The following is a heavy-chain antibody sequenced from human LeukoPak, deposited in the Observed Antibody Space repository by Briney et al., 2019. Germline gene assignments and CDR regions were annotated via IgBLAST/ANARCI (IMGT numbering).Heavy chain of an antibody. CDR1: GFTFSSDS. CDR3: ARDDYDYVWGSYRHHYFDY. V-gene: IGHV3-21*01. Sequence: GGSLRLSCAASGFTFSSDSMNWVRQAPGKGLEWVSSISSSSSYIYYADSVKGRFTLSRDNAKNSLYLQMNSLRAEDTAVYYCARDDYDYVWGSYRHHYFDYWGQGTLVTVSS. D-gene: IGHD3-16*02. CDR2: ISSSSSYI. J-gene: IGHJ4*02.